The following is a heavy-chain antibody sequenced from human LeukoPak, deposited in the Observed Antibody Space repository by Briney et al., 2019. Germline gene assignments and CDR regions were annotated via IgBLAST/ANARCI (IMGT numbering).Heavy chain of an antibody. CDR1: GGSVSSYY. J-gene: IGHJ6*03. Sequence: SETLSLTCTVSGGSVSSYYWSWIRQPPGKGLEWIGYIYYSGSTNYNPSLKSRVTISVDTSKNQFSLKLSSMTAADTAVYYCARGYNWIDPGGYYMDVWGKGTTVTISS. V-gene: IGHV4-59*02. CDR3: ARGYNWIDPGGYYMDV. CDR2: IYYSGST. D-gene: IGHD1-1*01.